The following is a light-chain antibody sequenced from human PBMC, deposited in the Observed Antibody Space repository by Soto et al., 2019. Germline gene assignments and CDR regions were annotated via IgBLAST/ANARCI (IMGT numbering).Light chain of an antibody. J-gene: IGLJ1*01. CDR1: SRDVGGYSY. Sequence: QSALTQPASVSGSPGQSITISCTGTSRDVGGYSYVSWYQQHPGKAPKLMIYDVSNRPSGVSNRFSGSKSGNTASLTISGLQAEDEADYYCSSYTSSSLYVFGTGTKLTVL. CDR2: DVS. CDR3: SSYTSSSLYV. V-gene: IGLV2-14*01.